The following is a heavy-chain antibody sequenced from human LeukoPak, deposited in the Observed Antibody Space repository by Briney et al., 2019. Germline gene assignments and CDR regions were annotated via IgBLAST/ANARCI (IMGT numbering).Heavy chain of an antibody. J-gene: IGHJ4*02. CDR1: GFNFSSYA. CDR3: AKTLHYGHFGKFDS. D-gene: IGHD4-17*01. CDR2: ISSSAGST. Sequence: PGGSLRLSCVASGFNFSSYAMNWVRQAPGKGLEWVSAISSSAGSTYYADSVKGRSTISRDNSKNTVYLQMNSLRAEDTAVYYCAKTLHYGHFGKFDSWGQGTLVTVSS. V-gene: IGHV3-23*01.